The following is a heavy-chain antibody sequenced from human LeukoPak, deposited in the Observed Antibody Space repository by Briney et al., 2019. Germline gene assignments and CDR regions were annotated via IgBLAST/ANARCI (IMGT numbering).Heavy chain of an antibody. D-gene: IGHD2-21*02. CDR1: GYSFTSYW. V-gene: IGHV5-51*01. J-gene: IGHJ3*02. CDR3: ARLKCGGDCPNNDAFDI. Sequence: GESLKISCKGSGYSFTSYWIGWVRQMPGKGLEWMGIIYPGDSDTRYSPSFQGQVTISADKSISTAYLQWSSLKASDTAMYYCARLKCGGDCPNNDAFDIWGQGTMVTVSS. CDR2: IYPGDSDT.